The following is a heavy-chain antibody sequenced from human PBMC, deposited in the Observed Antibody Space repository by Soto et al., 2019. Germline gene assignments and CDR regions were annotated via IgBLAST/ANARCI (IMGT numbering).Heavy chain of an antibody. CDR1: GGSFSGYY. V-gene: IGHV4-34*01. Sequence: QVQLQQWGAGLLKPSETLSLTCAVYGGSFSGYYWSWIRQPPGKGLEWIGEINQSGSTNYNPSLKSRVTISVDTPTNQFSLKLSSVTAAYTAVYYCAASYVWGSYIPRDWGQGTMVTVSS. CDR3: AASYVWGSYIPRD. D-gene: IGHD3-16*01. CDR2: INQSGST. J-gene: IGHJ4*02.